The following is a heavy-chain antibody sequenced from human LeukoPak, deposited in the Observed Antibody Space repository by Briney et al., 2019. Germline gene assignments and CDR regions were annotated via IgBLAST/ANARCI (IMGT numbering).Heavy chain of an antibody. CDR1: GGSISSSSYY. D-gene: IGHD3-22*01. J-gene: IGHJ4*02. CDR3: ARRHHPFYYYDSRVVFFDY. CDR2: IYYSGST. V-gene: IGHV4-39*01. Sequence: SETLSLTCTVSGGSISSSSYYWGWIRQPPGRGLEWIGSIYYSGSTYYNPSLKSRVTISVDTSKNQFSLKLSSVTAADTAVYYCARRHHPFYYYDSRVVFFDYWGQGTLVTVSS.